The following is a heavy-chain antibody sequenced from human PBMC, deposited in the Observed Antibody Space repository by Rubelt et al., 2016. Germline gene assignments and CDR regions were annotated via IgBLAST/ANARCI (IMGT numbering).Heavy chain of an antibody. Sequence: QVQLQQWGAGLLKPSETLSLTCAVYGGSFSGYYWSWIRQPPGKGLECIGKINHSGSTNYNPSIKGRVTISVETSKKQFALELSSVTAADTAVYYCARMPRRLYYDSSAVDYWGQGTLVTVSS. CDR2: INHSGST. CDR3: ARMPRRLYYDSSAVDY. CDR1: GGSFSGYY. V-gene: IGHV4-34*01. J-gene: IGHJ4*02. D-gene: IGHD3-22*01.